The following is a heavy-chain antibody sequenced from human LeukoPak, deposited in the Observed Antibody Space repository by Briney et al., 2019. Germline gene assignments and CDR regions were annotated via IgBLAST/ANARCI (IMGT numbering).Heavy chain of an antibody. J-gene: IGHJ4*02. CDR3: ASSYYDSSGYYPNYFDY. D-gene: IGHD3-22*01. V-gene: IGHV3-48*01. CDR1: AFIFSTNN. Sequence: PGRSLRPSCPTSAFIFSTNNTNWVRQAPGKWLEWVSYISLSSTAIYYADSVKGRFTVSRDNAKHSLYLRKKSLRAEDTAVYYCASSYYDSSGYYPNYFDYWGQGTLVTVSS. CDR2: ISLSSTAI.